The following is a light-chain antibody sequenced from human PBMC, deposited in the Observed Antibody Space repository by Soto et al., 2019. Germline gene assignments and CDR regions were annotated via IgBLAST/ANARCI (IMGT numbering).Light chain of an antibody. CDR2: AAS. V-gene: IGKV1-39*01. J-gene: IGKJ1*01. CDR1: QSIANY. CDR3: QHYNSYGT. Sequence: IQMTQSPSSLSASVGDRVTITCRASQSIANYLNWYQQKPGKAPKLLIYAASTLESGVPSRFSGSGSGTDFTLTISSLQPDDFATDYCQHYNSYGTFGQGTKVDIK.